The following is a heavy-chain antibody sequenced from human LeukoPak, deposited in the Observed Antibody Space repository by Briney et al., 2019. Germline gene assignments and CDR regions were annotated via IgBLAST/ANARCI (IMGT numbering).Heavy chain of an antibody. CDR1: GYTFTSYG. D-gene: IGHD6-13*01. Sequence: ASVKVSCKASGYTFTSYGISWVRQAPGQGLEWMGXXXXYNGNTNYAQKLQGXVIMTTDTSTSTAYMELRSLRSDDTAVYFCARGPKGIAAAGPDNFDYWGQGILVTVSS. CDR2: XXXYNGNT. J-gene: IGHJ4*02. V-gene: IGHV1-18*01. CDR3: ARGPKGIAAAGPDNFDY.